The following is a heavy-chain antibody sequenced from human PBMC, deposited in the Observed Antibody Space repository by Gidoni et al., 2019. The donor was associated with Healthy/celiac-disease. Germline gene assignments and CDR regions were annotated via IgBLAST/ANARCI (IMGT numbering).Heavy chain of an antibody. D-gene: IGHD3-22*01. Sequence: QVQLQESGPGLVKPSGTLSPTCAVSGGPISSSNWRSWVRQPPGKGLEWIGEIYHSGSTNYNPSLKSRVTISVDKSKNQFSLKLSSVTAADTAVYYCARELTMRVVVNSRPLNYWYFDLWGRGTLVTVSS. CDR3: ARELTMRVVVNSRPLNYWYFDL. CDR2: IYHSGST. CDR1: GGPISSSNW. V-gene: IGHV4-4*02. J-gene: IGHJ2*01.